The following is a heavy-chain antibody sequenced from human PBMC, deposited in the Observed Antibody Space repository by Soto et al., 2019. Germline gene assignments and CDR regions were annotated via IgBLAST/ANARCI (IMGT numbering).Heavy chain of an antibody. D-gene: IGHD6-13*01. CDR2: IYPGDSDT. CDR3: ARPRGAYSTGMDV. V-gene: IGHV5-51*01. J-gene: IGHJ6*02. CDR1: GYSFTSYW. Sequence: GESLKISYKGSGYSFTSYWISWVRQMPGKGLEWMGIIYPGDSDTTYSPSFQGQVTISADKSISTAYLQWSSLKASDTAMYYCARPRGAYSTGMDVWGQGTTVTVSS.